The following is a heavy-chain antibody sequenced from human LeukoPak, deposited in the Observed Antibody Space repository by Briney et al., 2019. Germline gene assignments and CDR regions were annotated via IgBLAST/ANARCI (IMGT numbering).Heavy chain of an antibody. CDR2: IIPIFGTA. CDR3: ARDLLGGDCAFDY. D-gene: IGHD2-21*02. CDR1: GGTFSSYA. V-gene: IGHV1-69*05. Sequence: GASVKVSCKASGGTFSSYAISWVRQAPGQGLEWMGGIIPIFGTANYAQKFQGRVTITTDESTSTAYMELSSLRSEDTAVYYCARDLLGGDCAFDYWGQGTLVTVSS. J-gene: IGHJ4*02.